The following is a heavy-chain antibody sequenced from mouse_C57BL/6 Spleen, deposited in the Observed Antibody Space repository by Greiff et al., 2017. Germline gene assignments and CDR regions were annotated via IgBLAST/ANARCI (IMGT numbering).Heavy chain of an antibody. Sequence: VQLKESGPGLAKPSQTLSLTCSVTGYSITSDYWNWIRKFPGNKLEYMGYISYSGSTYYNPSLKSRISITRDTSKNQYYLQLNSVTTEDTATYYCARSDDGYFGYWYFDVWGTGTTVTVSS. CDR3: ARSDDGYFGYWYFDV. D-gene: IGHD2-3*01. CDR1: GYSITSDY. J-gene: IGHJ1*03. V-gene: IGHV3-8*01. CDR2: ISYSGST.